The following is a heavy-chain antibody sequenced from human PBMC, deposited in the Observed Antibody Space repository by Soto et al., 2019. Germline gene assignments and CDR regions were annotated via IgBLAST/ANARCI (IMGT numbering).Heavy chain of an antibody. J-gene: IGHJ4*02. Sequence: SDPLSLTRTVSGASITTDHLYCGWIRQPPGKGLEWIGSSSFTGNTYFNPSLRTRVTIFVDTSKNQFSLKLDSVTAADTAVYYCARPDSSSWAAPFDHWGQG. D-gene: IGHD6-13*01. CDR1: GASITTDHLY. CDR2: SSFTGNT. CDR3: ARPDSSSWAAPFDH. V-gene: IGHV4-39*01.